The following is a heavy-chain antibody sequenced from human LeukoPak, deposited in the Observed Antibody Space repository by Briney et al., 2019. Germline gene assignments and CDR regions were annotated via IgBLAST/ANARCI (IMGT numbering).Heavy chain of an antibody. Sequence: GGSLRLSCAASGFTFSSYGMHWVRQAPGKGLEWVAFIRYDGSNKYYADSVKGRFTISRDNSKNTLYLQMNSLRAEDTAVYYCACPPEDDILTGYAYWGQGTLVTVSS. J-gene: IGHJ4*02. CDR1: GFTFSSYG. D-gene: IGHD3-9*01. CDR2: IRYDGSNK. V-gene: IGHV3-30*02. CDR3: ACPPEDDILTGYAY.